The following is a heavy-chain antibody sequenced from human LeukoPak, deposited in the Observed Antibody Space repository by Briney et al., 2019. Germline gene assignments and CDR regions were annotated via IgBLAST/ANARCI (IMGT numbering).Heavy chain of an antibody. V-gene: IGHV3-23*01. Sequence: GGSLRLSCVTSGFTFSYYGMSWVRQAPGKGLEWVSAISGSGDSTCYDDSVKGRFTMSRDNSKNTLYLQMNSLRVEDTAVYYCAKGRFYGDYAKFDYWGQGTLVTVSS. J-gene: IGHJ4*02. CDR1: GFTFSYYG. D-gene: IGHD4-17*01. CDR2: ISGSGDST. CDR3: AKGRFYGDYAKFDY.